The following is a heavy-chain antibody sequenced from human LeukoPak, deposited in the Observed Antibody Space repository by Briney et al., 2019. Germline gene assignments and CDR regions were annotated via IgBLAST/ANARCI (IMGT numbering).Heavy chain of an antibody. CDR2: ISGSGGST. D-gene: IGHD3-3*01. Sequence: GGSLRLSCAASGFTFSSYAMSWVRQAPGKGLEWLSDISGSGGSTYYADSEKRRFTISRDNSKNTLYMQMNSMRAEDTAVYYCAKDGLTGQYDAAPGDQGTRVSVSS. V-gene: IGHV3-23*01. CDR3: AKDGLTGQYDAAP. CDR1: GFTFSSYA. J-gene: IGHJ5*02.